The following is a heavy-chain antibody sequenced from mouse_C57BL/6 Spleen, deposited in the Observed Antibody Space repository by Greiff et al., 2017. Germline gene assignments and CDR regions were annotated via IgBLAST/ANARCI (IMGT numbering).Heavy chain of an antibody. V-gene: IGHV1-50*01. CDR3: ARWEPYYFDY. J-gene: IGHJ2*01. CDR2: IDPSDSYT. Sequence: QVQLQQPGAELVKPGASVKLSCKASGYTFTSYWMQWVKQRPGQGLEWIGEIDPSDSYTNYNQKFKGKATLTVDTSSSTAYMHLSSLTSEDSAVYYCARWEPYYFDYWGQGTTLTDSS. D-gene: IGHD4-1*01. CDR1: GYTFTSYW.